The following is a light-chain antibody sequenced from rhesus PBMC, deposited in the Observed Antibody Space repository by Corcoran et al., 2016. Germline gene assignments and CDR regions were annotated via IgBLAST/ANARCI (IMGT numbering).Light chain of an antibody. V-gene: IGKV1-94*01. CDR2: ASS. J-gene: IGKJ4*01. CDR1: QGIKKE. CDR3: LQDYTAPLT. Sequence: DIQMTQSPSSLSASVGDRVTVTCRASQGIKKELSWYQQKPGKAPTLLIYASSILQTGVSSRFSGSGSGTDFTLTISSPQPEDVATYYCLQDYTAPLTFGGGTKVEIK.